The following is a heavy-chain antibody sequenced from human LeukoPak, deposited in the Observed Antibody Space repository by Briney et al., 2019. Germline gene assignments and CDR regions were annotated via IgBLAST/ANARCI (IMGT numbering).Heavy chain of an antibody. CDR3: ARLHAGVAGTTFDY. CDR2: IYYSGST. CDR1: GGSISSYW. Sequence: SETLSLTCTVSGGSISSYWWSWIRQPPGKGLEWIGYIYYSGSTNYNPSLKSRVTISVDTSKNQFSLKLSSVTAADTAVYYCARLHAGVAGTTFDYGGQGTLVTVSS. V-gene: IGHV4-59*01. D-gene: IGHD6-19*01. J-gene: IGHJ4*02.